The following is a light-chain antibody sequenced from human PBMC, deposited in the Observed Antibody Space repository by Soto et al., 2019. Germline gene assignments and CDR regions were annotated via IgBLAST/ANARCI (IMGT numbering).Light chain of an antibody. Sequence: EIVLTQSPGTLSLSPGAIATLSCRASQSVSTSSLAWYQQKGGQAPRLLIHGASSRATGIPDRFSGGGSGTDFTLTITRLEPEDFAVYYCQQYATPRTFGQGTKVDIK. CDR2: GAS. CDR1: QSVSTSS. V-gene: IGKV3-20*01. J-gene: IGKJ1*01. CDR3: QQYATPRT.